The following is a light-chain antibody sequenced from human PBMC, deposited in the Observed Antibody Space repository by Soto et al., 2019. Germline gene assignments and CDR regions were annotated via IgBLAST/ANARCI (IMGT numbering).Light chain of an antibody. Sequence: IVMTQSPDSLAVSLGERATINCKSSQSVLYSSNNKNYLAWYQQKPGQPPKLLIYWASTRESGVPDRFSGSGSGTDFTLTISSLQAEDVAVYYCQQYYSTPPSFAFGPGTKVDIK. CDR2: WAS. CDR3: QQYYSTPPSFA. CDR1: QSVLYSSNNKNY. V-gene: IGKV4-1*01. J-gene: IGKJ3*01.